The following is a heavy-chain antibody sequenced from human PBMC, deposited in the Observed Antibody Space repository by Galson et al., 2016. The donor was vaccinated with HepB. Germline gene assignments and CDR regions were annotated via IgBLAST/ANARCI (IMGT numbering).Heavy chain of an antibody. CDR1: EFTFSNYG. CDR3: AKNDILAGYSAFDY. J-gene: IGHJ4*02. Sequence: SLRLSCAASEFTFSNYGMHWVRQAPGKGLEWVAVISYDGGNTYYADSVKGRFTISRDNSKNTLHLQMNSLRSEDTAVYYCAKNDILAGYSAFDYWGQGTLVTVSS. D-gene: IGHD3-9*01. V-gene: IGHV3-30*18. CDR2: ISYDGGNT.